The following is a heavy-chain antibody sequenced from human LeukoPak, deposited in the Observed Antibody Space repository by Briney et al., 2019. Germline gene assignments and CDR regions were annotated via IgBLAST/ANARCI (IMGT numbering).Heavy chain of an antibody. D-gene: IGHD2-2*01. J-gene: IGHJ4*02. V-gene: IGHV3-33*01. CDR3: ASAYCSSTSCYAPFGY. CDR1: GFTFSSYG. Sequence: GGSLRLSCAASGFTFSSYGMHWVRQAPGKGLEWAAVIWYDGSNKYYADSVKGRFTISRDNSKNTLYLQMNSLRAEDTAVYYCASAYCSSTSCYAPFGYWGQGTLVTVSS. CDR2: IWYDGSNK.